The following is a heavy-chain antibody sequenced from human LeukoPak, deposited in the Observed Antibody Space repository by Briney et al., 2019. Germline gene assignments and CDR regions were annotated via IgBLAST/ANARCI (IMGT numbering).Heavy chain of an antibody. V-gene: IGHV3-7*01. CDR3: AKWALEQWLVTPPDY. CDR1: GFTLTTHW. Sequence: QTGGSLRLSCAASGFTLTTHWMAWVRQAPGKGLEWVANVRQDGSEKSYVDSVKGRFIISRDTAKNSLCLQMNSLRVEDTAVYYCAKWALEQWLVTPPDYWGQGTLVTVSS. D-gene: IGHD6-19*01. CDR2: VRQDGSEK. J-gene: IGHJ4*02.